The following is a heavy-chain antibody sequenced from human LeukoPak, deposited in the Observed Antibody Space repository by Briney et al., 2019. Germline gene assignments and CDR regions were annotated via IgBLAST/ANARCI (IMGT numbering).Heavy chain of an antibody. CDR1: GFFLSRYT. J-gene: IGHJ4*02. D-gene: IGHD5-18*01. V-gene: IGHV3-21*01. CDR3: ARAPLAGGYGYGASQLDY. Sequence: GGSLRLSCAASGFFLSRYTMNWVRQAPGRGLEWVSSISSGSTYINYADSMKGRFTVSRDNAKNSLYLQMNSLRAEDTAVYYCARAPLAGGYGYGASQLDYWDQGTLVTVSS. CDR2: ISSGSTYI.